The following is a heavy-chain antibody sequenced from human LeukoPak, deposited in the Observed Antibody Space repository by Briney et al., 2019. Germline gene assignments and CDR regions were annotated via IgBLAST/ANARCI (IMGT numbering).Heavy chain of an antibody. J-gene: IGHJ4*02. CDR3: ASLVVPAVARVDY. CDR2: IKQDGSEK. V-gene: IGHV3-7*01. D-gene: IGHD2-2*01. CDR1: GFTFSGYW. Sequence: GGSLRLSCAASGFTFSGYWMSWVRQAPGKGLEWVANIKQDGSEKYYVDSVKGRFTISRDNAKNSLYLQMNSLRAEDTAVYYCASLVVPAVARVDYWGQGTLVTVSS.